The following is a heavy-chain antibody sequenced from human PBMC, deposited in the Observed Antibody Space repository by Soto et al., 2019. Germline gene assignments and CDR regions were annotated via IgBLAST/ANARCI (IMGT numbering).Heavy chain of an antibody. Sequence: QVQLVESGGGVVQPGRSLRLSCAASGFTFSSYGIQWVRQAPGKGLEWVAVISFDGSLKYYADSVKGGFTISRENSKNTLYLQMNSLRVEDTAVYYGAKEHTLYNSGWFFDYWGQGTLVTVSS. J-gene: IGHJ4*02. CDR3: AKEHTLYNSGWFFDY. CDR2: ISFDGSLK. D-gene: IGHD6-19*01. V-gene: IGHV3-30*18. CDR1: GFTFSSYG.